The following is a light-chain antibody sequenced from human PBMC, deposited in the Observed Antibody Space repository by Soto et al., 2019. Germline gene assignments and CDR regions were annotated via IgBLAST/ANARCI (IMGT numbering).Light chain of an antibody. J-gene: IGLJ2*01. V-gene: IGLV2-8*01. CDR2: EVS. Sequence: QSVLTQPPSASGSPGMSVTLSCSGTDNDVDRYDYVSWYQQHPGKAPKLLIYEVSKRPSGVPDRFSASKSGNTASLTVSGLQGEDEADYYCMSYVGGNSVAFGGGTQLTVL. CDR3: MSYVGGNSVA. CDR1: DNDVDRYDY.